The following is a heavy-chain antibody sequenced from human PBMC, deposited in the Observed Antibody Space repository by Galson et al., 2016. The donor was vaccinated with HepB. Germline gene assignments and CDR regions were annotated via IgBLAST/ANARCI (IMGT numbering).Heavy chain of an antibody. V-gene: IGHV4-4*07. Sequence: ETLSLTCAVSAGSISSYYWTWIRQPAGKGLEWIGRVQLSGRTNYAPSLRSRVTMSLDTSKNQFSLKLSSVTAADTAMYYCARGGSSDYWGQGTLVTVSS. J-gene: IGHJ4*02. CDR2: VQLSGRT. D-gene: IGHD3-16*01. CDR1: AGSISSYY. CDR3: ARGGSSDY.